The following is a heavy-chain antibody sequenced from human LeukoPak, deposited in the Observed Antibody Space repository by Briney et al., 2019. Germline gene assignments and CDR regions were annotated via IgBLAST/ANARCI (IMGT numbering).Heavy chain of an antibody. Sequence: PSETLSLTCAVSGGSISSGGYSWSWIRQPPGKGLEWIRYIYHSGSTYYNPSLKSRVTISVDRSKNQFSLKLSSVTAADTAVYYCARGEGGYSYGYYRPYWFDPWGQGTLVTVSS. D-gene: IGHD5-18*01. J-gene: IGHJ5*02. CDR3: ARGEGGYSYGYYRPYWFDP. CDR1: GGSISSGGYS. V-gene: IGHV4-30-2*01. CDR2: IYHSGST.